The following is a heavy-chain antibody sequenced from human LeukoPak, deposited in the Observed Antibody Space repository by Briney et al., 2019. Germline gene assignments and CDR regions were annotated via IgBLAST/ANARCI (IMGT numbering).Heavy chain of an antibody. CDR1: GFTFSSYS. Sequence: PGGPLRLSCAASGFTFSSYSMTWVRQAPGKGLEWVSSISSSSSYIYYADSVKGRFTISRDNAKNSLYLQMDNLRAEDTAVYYCARCPSAYYDFWSGYYGWGQGTLVTVSS. J-gene: IGHJ4*02. CDR2: ISSSSSYI. D-gene: IGHD3-3*01. CDR3: ARCPSAYYDFWSGYYG. V-gene: IGHV3-21*01.